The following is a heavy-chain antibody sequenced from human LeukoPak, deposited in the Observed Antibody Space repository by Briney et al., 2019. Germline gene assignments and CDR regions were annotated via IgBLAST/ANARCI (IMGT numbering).Heavy chain of an antibody. CDR3: ARDRVRWELWDVGFPDY. V-gene: IGHV3-7*01. Sequence: GGSLRLSCAASGFTFSTYWMTWVRQAPGKGLEWVANIKQDGSEKYFVDSVKGRFTISRDNANNSLYLQMNSLRAEDTAVYYCARDRVRWELWDVGFPDYWGQGTLVTVSS. J-gene: IGHJ4*02. D-gene: IGHD1-26*01. CDR1: GFTFSTYW. CDR2: IKQDGSEK.